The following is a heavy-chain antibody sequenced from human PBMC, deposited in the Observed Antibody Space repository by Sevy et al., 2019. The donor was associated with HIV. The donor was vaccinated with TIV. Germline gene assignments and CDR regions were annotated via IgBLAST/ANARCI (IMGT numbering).Heavy chain of an antibody. J-gene: IGHJ1*01. D-gene: IGHD2-21*02. V-gene: IGHV3-23*01. CDR1: GFTFSSYA. Sequence: GSLRLSCAASGFTFSSYAMTWVRQAPGKGLDWVSSMTGSGGTTYYGDSVKGRFTISRDNSKNTLYLQMNNLRVEDTALYYCAKDGLHSGDFEYFQDWGQGTLVTVSS. CDR2: MTGSGGTT. CDR3: AKDGLHSGDFEYFQD.